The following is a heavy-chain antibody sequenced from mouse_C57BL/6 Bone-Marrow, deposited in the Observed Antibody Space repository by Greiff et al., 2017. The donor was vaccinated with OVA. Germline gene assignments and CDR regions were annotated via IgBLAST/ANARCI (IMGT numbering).Heavy chain of an antibody. V-gene: IGHV1-69*01. Sequence: QVQLQQPGAELVMPGASVKLSCKASGYTFTSYWMHWVKQRPGQGLEWIGEIDPSDSYTNYNQKFKGKATLTVDKSSSTAYMQLSSLSSEVSAVYYCARALLLLGYFDVWGTGTTVTVSS. CDR3: ARALLLLGYFDV. D-gene: IGHD1-1*01. CDR1: GYTFTSYW. CDR2: IDPSDSYT. J-gene: IGHJ1*03.